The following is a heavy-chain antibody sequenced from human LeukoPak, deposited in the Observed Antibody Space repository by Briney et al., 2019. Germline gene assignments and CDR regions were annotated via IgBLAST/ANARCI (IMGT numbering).Heavy chain of an antibody. CDR3: ARLMYDTSGTGIDY. CDR2: ISHSGGT. Sequence: SETLSLTCSVSGGSITSFYWSWIRQPPGKGLEWIGYISHSGGTNYNPSLKSRVTISIDTSKNLFSLRLSSVTAADTAVYYCARLMYDTSGTGIDYWGQGTLVTVSS. J-gene: IGHJ4*02. D-gene: IGHD6-19*01. V-gene: IGHV4-59*08. CDR1: GGSITSFY.